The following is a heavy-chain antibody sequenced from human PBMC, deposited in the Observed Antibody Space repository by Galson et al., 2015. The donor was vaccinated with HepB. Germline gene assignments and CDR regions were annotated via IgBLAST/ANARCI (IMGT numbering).Heavy chain of an antibody. Sequence: SVKVSCKASGYTFTKYAMNWVRQAPGQGLEWMGWIDTDTGNPTYAQGFTGRFVFSLDTSVSTAYLQISSLKAEDTAAYYCARDGMTTVVIPAADWGQGTLVTVSS. J-gene: IGHJ4*02. D-gene: IGHD2-2*01. CDR2: IDTDTGNP. V-gene: IGHV7-4-1*02. CDR3: ARDGMTTVVIPAAD. CDR1: GYTFTKYA.